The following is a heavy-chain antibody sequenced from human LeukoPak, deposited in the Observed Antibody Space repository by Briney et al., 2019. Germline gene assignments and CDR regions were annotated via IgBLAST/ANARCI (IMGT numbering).Heavy chain of an antibody. CDR2: INSDGSST. CDR3: AREVTGEGYFDP. J-gene: IGHJ2*01. V-gene: IGHV3-74*01. Sequence: GGSLRLSCAASGFTFSSYWMHWVRQAPGKGLVWVSRINSDGSSTSYADSVKGRFTISRDNAKNTLYLQMNSLRAEDTAVYYCAREVTGEGYFDPWGRGTLVTVSS. CDR1: GFTFSSYW. D-gene: IGHD2-21*02.